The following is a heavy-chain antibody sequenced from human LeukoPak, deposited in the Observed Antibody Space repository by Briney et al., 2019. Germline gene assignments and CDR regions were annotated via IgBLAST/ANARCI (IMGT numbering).Heavy chain of an antibody. CDR1: GFTFSSYA. Sequence: PGGSLRLSCAASGFTFSSYAMSWVRQAPGKGLEWVSAISGSGGSTYYADSVKGRFTISRDNSKNTLYLQMNSLRAEDTAVYYCARSSLDCSSTSCYVRGDAFDIWGQGTMVTVSS. CDR2: ISGSGGST. CDR3: ARSSLDCSSTSCYVRGDAFDI. J-gene: IGHJ3*02. D-gene: IGHD2-2*01. V-gene: IGHV3-23*01.